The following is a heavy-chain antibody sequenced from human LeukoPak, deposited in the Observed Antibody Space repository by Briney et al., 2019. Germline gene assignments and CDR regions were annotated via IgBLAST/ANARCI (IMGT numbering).Heavy chain of an antibody. CDR2: IIPILGIA. D-gene: IGHD4-17*01. CDR1: GGTFSSYA. V-gene: IGHV1-69*04. CDR3: ATTPDYGDYAGVVVYYYGMDV. Sequence: ASVKVSCKASGGTFSSYAISWVRQAPGQGLEWMGRIIPILGIANYAQKFQGRVTITADKSTSTAYMELSSLRSEDTAVYYCATTPDYGDYAGVVVYYYGMDVWGQGTTVTVSS. J-gene: IGHJ6*02.